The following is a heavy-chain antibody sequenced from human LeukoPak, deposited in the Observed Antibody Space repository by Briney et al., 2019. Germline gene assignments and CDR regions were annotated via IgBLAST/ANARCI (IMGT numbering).Heavy chain of an antibody. CDR3: AKAGGATYYYYYHMDV. J-gene: IGHJ6*03. CDR1: RFTFINYA. Sequence: GGSLRLSCAASRFTFINYAMSWVRQAPGKGMEWVSAISGSGSRTYYADSVKGRFTISRDNSNNTLYLQMNSLRVEDTAVYYCAKAGGATYYYYYHMDVWGKGTTVTVSS. D-gene: IGHD1-26*01. CDR2: ISGSGSRT. V-gene: IGHV3-23*01.